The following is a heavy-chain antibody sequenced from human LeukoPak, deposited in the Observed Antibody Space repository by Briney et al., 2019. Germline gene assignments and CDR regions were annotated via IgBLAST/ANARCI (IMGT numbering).Heavy chain of an antibody. CDR3: AKDAYGDYDYFDY. Sequence: GGSLRLSCAASGFTFDDHAMHWVRQAPGKGLEWVSGISWNSGSIGYADSVKGRFTISRDNAKNSLYLQMNSLRAEDTALYYCAKDAYGDYDYFDYWGQGTLVTVSS. D-gene: IGHD4-17*01. V-gene: IGHV3-9*01. CDR1: GFTFDDHA. CDR2: ISWNSGSI. J-gene: IGHJ4*02.